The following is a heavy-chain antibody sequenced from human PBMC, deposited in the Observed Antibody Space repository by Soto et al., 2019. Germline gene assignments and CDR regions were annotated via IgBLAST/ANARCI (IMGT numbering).Heavy chain of an antibody. CDR1: GFTFISYS. D-gene: IGHD2-8*01. CDR2: ISSSSSYI. J-gene: IGHJ6*02. V-gene: IGHV3-21*01. Sequence: KPGGSLRLSCAASGFTFISYSMNWVRHSPGKGREWVSSISSSSSYIYYADSVKGRFTISRDNAKNSLYLQMNSLRAEDTAVYYCARGESFVLMVYSTNYYYYGMDVWGQGTTVTVSS. CDR3: ARGESFVLMVYSTNYYYYGMDV.